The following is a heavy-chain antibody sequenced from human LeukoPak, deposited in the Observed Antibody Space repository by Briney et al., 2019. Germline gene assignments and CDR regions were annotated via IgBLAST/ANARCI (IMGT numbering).Heavy chain of an antibody. CDR2: INSDGSST. CDR1: EFTFSNYW. V-gene: IGHV3-74*01. CDR3: ARGFTIFGVVNDGFDI. J-gene: IGHJ3*02. D-gene: IGHD3-3*01. Sequence: PGGLLRLSCAASEFTFSNYWMHWVRQAPGKGLVWVSRINSDGSSTSYADSVKGRFTISRDNAKNTLYLQMNSLRVEDTAVYYCARGFTIFGVVNDGFDIWGKGTTVTVSS.